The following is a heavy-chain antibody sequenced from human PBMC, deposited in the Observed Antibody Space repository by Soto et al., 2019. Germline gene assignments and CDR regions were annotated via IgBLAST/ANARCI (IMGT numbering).Heavy chain of an antibody. Sequence: ASVMVSCKAYGYTFTGYCIHWVRQAPGQGLEWMGWINPNSGVTNYAQKFQGRVTMAGDTSISTAYMELSRLRSDDTAVYYCAREGSSSSKYFQHWGQGTLVTVSS. D-gene: IGHD6-6*01. V-gene: IGHV1-2*02. CDR2: INPNSGVT. CDR3: AREGSSSSKYFQH. J-gene: IGHJ1*01. CDR1: GYTFTGYC.